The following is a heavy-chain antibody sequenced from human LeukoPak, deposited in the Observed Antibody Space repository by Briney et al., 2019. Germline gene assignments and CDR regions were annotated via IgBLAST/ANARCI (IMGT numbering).Heavy chain of an antibody. Sequence: SETLSLTCAVYGGSFSGYYWSWIRQPPGKGLEWIGEINHSGSTNYNPSLKSRVTISVDTSKNQFSLKLSSVTAADTAVYYCARARAGSGWANYYYYMDVWGKGTTVTVSS. CDR1: GGSFSGYY. V-gene: IGHV4-34*01. D-gene: IGHD6-19*01. CDR2: INHSGST. CDR3: ARARAGSGWANYYYYMDV. J-gene: IGHJ6*03.